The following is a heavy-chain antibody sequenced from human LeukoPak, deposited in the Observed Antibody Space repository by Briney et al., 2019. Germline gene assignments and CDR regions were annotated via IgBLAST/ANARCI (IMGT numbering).Heavy chain of an antibody. CDR2: INHSGST. Sequence: PSETLSLTCAVYGGSFSGYYWSWIRQPPGKGLEWIGEINHSGSTNYNPSLKSRVTISVDTSKNQFSLKLSSVTAADTAVYYCARIPLGRTVGAFDIWGQGTMVTVSS. CDR3: ARIPLGRTVGAFDI. D-gene: IGHD4-23*01. V-gene: IGHV4-34*01. CDR1: GGSFSGYY. J-gene: IGHJ3*02.